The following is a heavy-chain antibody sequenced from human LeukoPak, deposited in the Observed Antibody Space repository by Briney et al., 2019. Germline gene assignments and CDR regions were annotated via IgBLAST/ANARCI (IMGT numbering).Heavy chain of an antibody. J-gene: IGHJ4*02. CDR3: ARALLWFGEPFDY. D-gene: IGHD3-10*01. CDR2: IRVYNGDT. Sequence: ASVKVSCKASGYTFTDYGLSWVRQAPGQGLEWMGWIRVYNGDTNYAQKFQGRLTMTTDTSTSTAYMELRSLRSDDTAVYYCARALLWFGEPFDYWGQGTLVTVSS. V-gene: IGHV1-18*01. CDR1: GYTFTDYG.